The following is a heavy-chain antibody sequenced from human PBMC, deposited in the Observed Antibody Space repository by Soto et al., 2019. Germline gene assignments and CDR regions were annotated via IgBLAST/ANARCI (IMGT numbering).Heavy chain of an antibody. J-gene: IGHJ6*02. CDR3: ARDADTAMVFLYYYYYGMDV. Sequence: QVQLVESGGGVVQPGRSLRLSCAASGFTFSSYAMHWVRQAPGKGLEWVAVISYDGSNKYYADSVKGRFTISRDNSKNTLYLQMNSLRAEDTAVYYCARDADTAMVFLYYYYYGMDVWGQGTTVTVSS. CDR2: ISYDGSNK. CDR1: GFTFSSYA. V-gene: IGHV3-30-3*01. D-gene: IGHD5-18*01.